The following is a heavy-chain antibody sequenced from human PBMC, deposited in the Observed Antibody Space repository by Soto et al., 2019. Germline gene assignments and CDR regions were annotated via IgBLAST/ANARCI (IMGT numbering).Heavy chain of an antibody. CDR3: VNDIHRSGTYYFDY. D-gene: IGHD1-1*01. CDR2: IYYSGST. V-gene: IGHV4-30-4*01. CDR1: GGSISSGDYY. J-gene: IGHJ4*02. Sequence: PSETLSLTCTVFGGSISSGDYYWSWIRQPPGKGLEWIGYIYYSGSTYYNPSLKSRVTISVDTSKNQFSLKLSSVTAADTAVYYCVNDIHRSGTYYFDYWGQGTLVTVSS.